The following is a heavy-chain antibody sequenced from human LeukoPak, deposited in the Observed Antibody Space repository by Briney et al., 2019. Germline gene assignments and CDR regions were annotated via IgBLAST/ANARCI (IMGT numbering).Heavy chain of an antibody. D-gene: IGHD6-13*01. CDR3: ARRPIAAANYYMDV. J-gene: IGHJ6*03. CDR1: GFTFSSYS. Sequence: GGSLRLSCAASGFTFSSYSMNWVRQAPGKGLEWVSYISSSSSTIYYADSVKGRFTISRDNAKNSLYLQMSSLRAEDTAVYYCARRPIAAANYYMDVWGKGTTVTVSS. V-gene: IGHV3-48*04. CDR2: ISSSSSTI.